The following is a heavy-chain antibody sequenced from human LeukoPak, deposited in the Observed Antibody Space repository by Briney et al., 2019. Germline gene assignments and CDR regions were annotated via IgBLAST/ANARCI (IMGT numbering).Heavy chain of an antibody. CDR1: GYSISSGYY. V-gene: IGHV4-38-2*02. J-gene: IGHJ6*03. CDR2: IYHSGST. D-gene: IGHD1-1*01. CDR3: AREKLERPYYYYYYYMDV. Sequence: NPSETLSLTCTVSGYSISSGYYWGWIRQPPGKGLEWIGSIYHSGSTYYNPSLKSRVTRSVDTSKNQFSLKLSSVTAADTAVYYCAREKLERPYYYYYYYMDVWGKGTTVTVSS.